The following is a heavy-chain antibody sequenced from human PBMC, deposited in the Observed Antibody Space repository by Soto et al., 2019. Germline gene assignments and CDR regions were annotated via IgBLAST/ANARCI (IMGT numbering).Heavy chain of an antibody. J-gene: IGHJ4*02. V-gene: IGHV1-46*03. CDR3: AISYCSGGSCYSTYQLDY. D-gene: IGHD2-15*01. CDR1: GYTFTSYY. CDR2: INPSGGST. Sequence: GASVKVSCKASGYTFTSYYMHWVRQAPGQGLEWMGIINPSGGSTSYAQKFQGRVTMTRDTSTSTVYMELGSLRSEDTAVYYCAISYCSGGSCYSTYQLDYWGQGTLVTVSS.